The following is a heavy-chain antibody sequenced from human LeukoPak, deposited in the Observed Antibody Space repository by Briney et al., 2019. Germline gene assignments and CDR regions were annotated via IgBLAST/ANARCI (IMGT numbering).Heavy chain of an antibody. CDR1: GFTFSSYW. Sequence: QAGGSLRLSCAASGFTFSSYWMHWVRQAPGNGLVGVSRINSGGSSTSYADSVKGRFTISRDNAKNTLYRQMNSLRAEDTAVYYCAREGDTANFDYWGQGTLVTVSS. D-gene: IGHD5-18*01. J-gene: IGHJ4*02. CDR2: INSGGSST. V-gene: IGHV3-74*01. CDR3: AREGDTANFDY.